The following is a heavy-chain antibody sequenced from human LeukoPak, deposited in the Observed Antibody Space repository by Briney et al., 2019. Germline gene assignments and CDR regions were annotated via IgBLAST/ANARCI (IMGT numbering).Heavy chain of an antibody. CDR2: IYYTGST. CDR1: GGSISTYY. V-gene: IGHV4-59*12. Sequence: SETLSLTCTLSGGSISTYYWSWVRQPPGKGLEWIGYIYYTGSTYYNPSLKSRVTISVDTSKNQFSLKLSSVTAADTAVYYCASLCRAARRRSGYWGQGTLVTVSS. J-gene: IGHJ4*02. D-gene: IGHD6-6*01. CDR3: ASLCRAARRRSGY.